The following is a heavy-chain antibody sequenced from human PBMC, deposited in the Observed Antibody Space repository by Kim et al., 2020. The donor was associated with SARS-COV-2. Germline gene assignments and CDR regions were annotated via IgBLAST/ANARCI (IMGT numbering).Heavy chain of an antibody. J-gene: IGHJ2*01. Sequence: TSYHPSLKGQVTISVDTSKKQFSLRLSSVTAADAAVYYCARHLRNWYFDLWGRGTLVTVSS. CDR2: T. V-gene: IGHV4-39*01. CDR3: ARHLRNWYFDL.